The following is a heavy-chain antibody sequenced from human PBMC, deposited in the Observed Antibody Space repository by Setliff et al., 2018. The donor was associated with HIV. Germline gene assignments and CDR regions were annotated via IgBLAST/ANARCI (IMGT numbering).Heavy chain of an antibody. CDR2: ISGSAGST. CDR1: GFTFSSYW. D-gene: IGHD2-2*01. CDR3: ATDFSISA. V-gene: IGHV3-23*01. Sequence: PGGSLRLSCAASGFTFSSYWIIWVRQAPGKGLDWVSAISGSAGSTYYADSVKGRFTISRDNSKSTLYLQMNSLRAEDTAIYYCATDFSISAWGQGTLVTVSS. J-gene: IGHJ1*01.